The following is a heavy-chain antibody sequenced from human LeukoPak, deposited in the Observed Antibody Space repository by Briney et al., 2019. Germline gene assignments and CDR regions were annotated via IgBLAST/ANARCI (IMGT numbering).Heavy chain of an antibody. CDR2: IYYSGST. Sequence: SETLSLTCTVSGGSISSYYCSWIRQPPGKGLEWIGYIYYSGSTNYNPSLKSRITISVDTSKNQFSLKLSSVTAADTAVYYCARYGVEGFWSGYRTNWFDPWGQGTLVTVSP. V-gene: IGHV4-59*01. CDR1: GGSISSYY. D-gene: IGHD3-3*01. J-gene: IGHJ5*02. CDR3: ARYGVEGFWSGYRTNWFDP.